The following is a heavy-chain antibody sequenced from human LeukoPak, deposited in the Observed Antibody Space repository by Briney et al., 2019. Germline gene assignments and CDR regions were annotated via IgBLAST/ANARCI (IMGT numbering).Heavy chain of an antibody. V-gene: IGHV3-74*01. D-gene: IGHD3/OR15-3a*01. J-gene: IGHJ4*02. CDR3: ASDPYLANFWTGYPHY. Sequence: GGSLRLSCAASGFSFSNSWMHWVRQAPGKGLVWVSRINSDGTTTYYADLVKGRFPISRDNAKNTLFLQMNSLSPEDTALYYCASDPYLANFWTGYPHYWGQGTLVTVSS. CDR2: INSDGTTT. CDR1: GFSFSNSW.